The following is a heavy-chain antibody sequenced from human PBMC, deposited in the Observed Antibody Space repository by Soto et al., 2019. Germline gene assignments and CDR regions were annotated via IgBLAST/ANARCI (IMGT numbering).Heavy chain of an antibody. CDR2: IYSSGNT. CDR1: GGTISGYY. J-gene: IGHJ5*02. D-gene: IGHD3-3*01. CDR3: ARGQRFSDWFDP. V-gene: IGHV4-4*07. Sequence: QVHLQESGPGLVKPSETLSLTCSVSGGTISGYYWTWIRQPAGKGLEWIGRIYSSGNTKHNPSLQSRVTMSLDTSNIQFSLRLTYVTAADTAVYYCARGQRFSDWFDPWGQGTLVTVSS.